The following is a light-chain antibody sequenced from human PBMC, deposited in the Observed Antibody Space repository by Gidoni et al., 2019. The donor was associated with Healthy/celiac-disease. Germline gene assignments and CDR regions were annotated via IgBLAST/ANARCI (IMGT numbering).Light chain of an antibody. CDR3: AAWDDSLNAV. V-gene: IGLV1-44*01. Sequence: QSVLTQPPSASGTPGQRVTISCSGSSSNIGSNTVNWYQQLPETAPKLLIYSNNQRPSGVPDRFSGSKSGTSASLAISGLQSEDEADYYCAAWDDSLNAVFGGGTKLTVL. J-gene: IGLJ2*01. CDR1: SSNIGSNT. CDR2: SNN.